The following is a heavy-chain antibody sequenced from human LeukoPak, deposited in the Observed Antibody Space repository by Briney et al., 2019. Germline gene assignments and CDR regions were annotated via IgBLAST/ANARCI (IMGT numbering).Heavy chain of an antibody. Sequence: GGSLRLSCAASGFTFGNYGMSWVRHAPGKGLEWVSGINWNGGSTGYADSVEGRFTISRDNAKNSQYLQMNSLRVEDTALYYCAEDGWLESGRTPLYFDSWGQGTLVTVSS. CDR2: INWNGGST. D-gene: IGHD3-10*01. V-gene: IGHV3-20*04. CDR3: AEDGWLESGRTPLYFDS. J-gene: IGHJ4*02. CDR1: GFTFGNYG.